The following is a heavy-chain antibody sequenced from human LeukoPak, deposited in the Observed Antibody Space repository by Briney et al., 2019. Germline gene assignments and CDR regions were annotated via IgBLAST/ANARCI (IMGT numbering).Heavy chain of an antibody. Sequence: GGSLRLSCAASGFTFSSYAMHWVRQAPGKGLEWVAVMSYDGSNKFYADSVKGRFTISRDNSKNTLYLQINSLRAEDTAVYYCAKGSGWYVWGQGTLVTVSS. CDR3: AKGSGWYV. CDR1: GFTFSSYA. D-gene: IGHD6-19*01. J-gene: IGHJ4*02. V-gene: IGHV3-30-3*01. CDR2: MSYDGSNK.